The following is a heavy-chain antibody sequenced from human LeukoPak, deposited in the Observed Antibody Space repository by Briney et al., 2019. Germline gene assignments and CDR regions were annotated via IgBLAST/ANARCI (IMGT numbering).Heavy chain of an antibody. Sequence: PSETLSLTCTVSGGSISSSSYYWGWIRQPPGKGLECIGIIYYSGSTNYNPSLKSRVTISVDTSKNQFSLKLSSVTAADTAVYYCARASSSIHYYYGMDVWGQGTTVTVSS. J-gene: IGHJ6*02. V-gene: IGHV4-39*07. CDR1: GGSISSSSYY. CDR3: ARASSSIHYYYGMDV. CDR2: IYYSGST. D-gene: IGHD6-6*01.